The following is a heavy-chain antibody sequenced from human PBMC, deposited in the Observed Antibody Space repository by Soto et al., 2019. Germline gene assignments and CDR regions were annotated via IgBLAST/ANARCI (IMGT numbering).Heavy chain of an antibody. CDR2: ISSSSSTI. V-gene: IGHV3-48*02. J-gene: IGHJ3*02. Sequence: EVQLVESGGGLVQPGGSLRLSCAASGFTFSSYSMNWVRQAPGKGLEWVSYISSSSSTIYYADSVKGRFTISRDNAKNSLYLQMNGLRDEDTAVYYCALGYGHDAFDIWGQGTMVTVSS. D-gene: IGHD5-12*01. CDR1: GFTFSSYS. CDR3: ALGYGHDAFDI.